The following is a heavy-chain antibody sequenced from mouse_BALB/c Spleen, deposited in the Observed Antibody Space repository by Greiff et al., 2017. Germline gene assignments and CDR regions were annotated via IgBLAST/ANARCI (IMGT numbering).Heavy chain of an antibody. D-gene: IGHD2-4*01. Sequence: VQLKESGPELVKPGASVKISCKASGYTFTDYNMHWVKQSHGKSLEWIGYIYPYNGGTGYNQKFKSKATLTVDNSSSTAYMELRSLTSEDSAVYYCAIDYDAFAYWGQGTLVTVSA. CDR3: AIDYDAFAY. V-gene: IGHV1S29*02. CDR1: GYTFTDYN. J-gene: IGHJ3*01. CDR2: IYPYNGGT.